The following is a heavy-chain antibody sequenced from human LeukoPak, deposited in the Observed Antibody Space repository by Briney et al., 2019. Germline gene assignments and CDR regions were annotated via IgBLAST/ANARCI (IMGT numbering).Heavy chain of an antibody. CDR1: GFTFSNYG. V-gene: IGHV3-30*18. CDR3: AKRGDGGHKSLEY. D-gene: IGHD3-16*01. Sequence: GGSLRLSCVASGFTFSNYGMHWVRQAPGKGLEWVATITYDGSSEYYADSVKDRFTASRDNSKNTLYLQMSSLKTEDTAVYYCAKRGDGGHKSLEYWGQGTLVIVSS. J-gene: IGHJ4*02. CDR2: ITYDGSSE.